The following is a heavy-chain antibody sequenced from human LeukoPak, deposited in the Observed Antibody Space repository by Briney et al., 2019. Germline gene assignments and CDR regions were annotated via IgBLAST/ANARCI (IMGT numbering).Heavy chain of an antibody. CDR1: GGSISSHY. Sequence: SETLSLTCTVSGGSISSHYWSWIRQPPGKGLEWIGYIYYSGSTSYNPSLKSRVTISVDTSKNQFSLKLSSVTAADTAVYYCARDQASYFDYWGQGTLVTVSS. CDR3: ARDQASYFDY. CDR2: IYYSGST. V-gene: IGHV4-59*11. J-gene: IGHJ4*02.